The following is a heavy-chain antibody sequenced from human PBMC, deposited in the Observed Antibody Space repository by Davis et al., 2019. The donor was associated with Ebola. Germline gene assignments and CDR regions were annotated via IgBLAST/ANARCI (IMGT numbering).Heavy chain of an antibody. V-gene: IGHV1-2*02. J-gene: IGHJ5*01. CDR3: ARGTESSSWNWFDS. Sequence: ASVKVSCKASGYRFADYYIHWVRQAPGQGLEWMGWIDPKRGGTKFAQKFQGRVTMTRDTSINTGYMELSRLRSDDRAVYYCARGTESSSWNWFDSWGQGTLVTVSS. CDR2: IDPKRGGT. CDR1: GYRFADYY. D-gene: IGHD6-13*01.